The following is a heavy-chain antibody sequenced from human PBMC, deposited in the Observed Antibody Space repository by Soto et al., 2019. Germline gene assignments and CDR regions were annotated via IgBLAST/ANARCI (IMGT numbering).Heavy chain of an antibody. CDR2: IYYSGST. J-gene: IGHJ4*02. D-gene: IGHD2-15*01. CDR3: ASPRGPALDVGYCSGGSCSLWVPFDY. CDR1: GGSISSSSYY. Sequence: QLQLQESGPGLVKPSETLSLTCTVSGGSISSSSYYWGWIRQPPGKGLEWIGSIYYSGSTYYNPSLTSRVTISVDTSKNQFSLKLSSVTAADTAVYYCASPRGPALDVGYCSGGSCSLWVPFDYWGQGTLVTVSS. V-gene: IGHV4-39*01.